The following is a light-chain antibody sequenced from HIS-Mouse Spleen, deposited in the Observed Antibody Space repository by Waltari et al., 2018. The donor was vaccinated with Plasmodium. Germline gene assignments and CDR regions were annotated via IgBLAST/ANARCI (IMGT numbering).Light chain of an antibody. Sequence: SYELTQPPSVSVSPGQTARITCSGDALPKKYAYWYQQKTGQAPVLVIYEDSKRPSGIRERLSGASSGTSATLTISGAQVEDEADYYCYSTDSSGNHRVFGGGTKLTVL. CDR3: YSTDSSGNHRV. CDR2: EDS. J-gene: IGLJ3*02. V-gene: IGLV3-10*01. CDR1: ALPKKY.